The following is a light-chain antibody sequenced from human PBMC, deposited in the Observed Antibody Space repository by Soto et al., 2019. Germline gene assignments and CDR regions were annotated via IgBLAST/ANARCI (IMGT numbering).Light chain of an antibody. J-gene: IGKJ1*01. CDR1: QSINSY. Sequence: IQMTQSASSLSASIGDRVTITCRARQSINSYLNWYQQKPGKAHMLLIYAASSLQSGVPSRFSGSGSGTDFTLTISSLQPEDFATYYCQQSYSTPRTFGQRTKV. CDR3: QQSYSTPRT. V-gene: IGKV1-39*01. CDR2: AAS.